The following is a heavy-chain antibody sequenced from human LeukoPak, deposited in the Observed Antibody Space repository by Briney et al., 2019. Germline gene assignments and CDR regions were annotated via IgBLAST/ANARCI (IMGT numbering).Heavy chain of an antibody. Sequence: SETLSLTCTVSGDFISSYYWSWVRLPAGKGLEWIGRIHPSGSTNYNPSLKSRVTLSVDTSKNQFSLKLSSVTAADTAVYYCARGPPPDFDYWGRGTLVTVSS. CDR3: ARGPPPDFDY. CDR1: GDFISSYY. J-gene: IGHJ4*02. CDR2: IHPSGST. V-gene: IGHV4-4*07.